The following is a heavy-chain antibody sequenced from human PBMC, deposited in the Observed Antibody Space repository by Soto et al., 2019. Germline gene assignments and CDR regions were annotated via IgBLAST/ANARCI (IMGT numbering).Heavy chain of an antibody. J-gene: IGHJ4*02. CDR2: ISSSSSTI. V-gene: IGHV3-48*01. Sequence: PGGSLRLSCAASGFTFSSYSMNWVRQAPGKGLEWVSYISSSSSTIYYADSVKGRFTISRDNAKNSLYLQMNSLRAEDTAVYYCARDFSYYYDSSAPDGYWGQGTLVTVSS. D-gene: IGHD3-22*01. CDR3: ARDFSYYYDSSAPDGY. CDR1: GFTFSSYS.